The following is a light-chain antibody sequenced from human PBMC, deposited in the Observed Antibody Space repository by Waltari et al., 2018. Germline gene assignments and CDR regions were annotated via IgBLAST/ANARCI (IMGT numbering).Light chain of an antibody. CDR2: AVS. CDR1: QHISNY. Sequence: DIQMTQSPSPLSASVGDRVTITCRASQHISNYLNWYQQKPGKAPKLLIYAVSSLPTGVPSRFSGSGFGTDFTLTISNLQLEDFATYYCQQNYQSPRTCGPGTKVDFK. V-gene: IGKV1-39*01. CDR3: QQNYQSPRT. J-gene: IGKJ3*01.